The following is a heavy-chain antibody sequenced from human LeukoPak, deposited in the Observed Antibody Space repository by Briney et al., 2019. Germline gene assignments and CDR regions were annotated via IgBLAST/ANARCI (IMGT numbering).Heavy chain of an antibody. CDR2: FDPEDGET. V-gene: IGHV1-24*01. Sequence: ASVKVSCKVSGYTLTELSMHWVRQAPGKGLEWMGGFDPEDGETIYAQKFQGRVTMTEDTSTDTAYMDLSGLRSEDTAVYYCVKPAHARGGPWFDPWGQGTLVTVSS. CDR3: VKPAHARGGPWFDP. D-gene: IGHD1-14*01. CDR1: GYTLTELS. J-gene: IGHJ5*02.